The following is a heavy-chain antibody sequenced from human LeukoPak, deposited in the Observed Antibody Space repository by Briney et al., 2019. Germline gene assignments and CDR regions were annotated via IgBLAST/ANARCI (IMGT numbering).Heavy chain of an antibody. CDR3: ARDLNSPAGY. CDR2: IYSDDSM. Sequence: PGGSLRLSCAATGFTVSSNYMSWVRQAPGKGLEWVSVIYSDDSMYYADSVKGRFTMSRDNSKNTLYLQMISLRAEDTAVYYCARDLNSPAGYWGQGTLVTVSS. V-gene: IGHV3-66*01. CDR1: GFTVSSNY. J-gene: IGHJ4*02. D-gene: IGHD2/OR15-2a*01.